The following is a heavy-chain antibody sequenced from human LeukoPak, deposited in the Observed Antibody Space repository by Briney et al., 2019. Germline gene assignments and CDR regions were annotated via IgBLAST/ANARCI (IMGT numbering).Heavy chain of an antibody. D-gene: IGHD6-13*01. Sequence: QPGGSLRLSCAASGFTVSSNCMTWVRQAPGKGLEWVSVFYRDGSTYYADSVKGRFTISRDNSKNTLYLQMNSLRAEDTAVYYCARDPQSSQQLVSYWGQGTLVIVSS. CDR2: FYRDGST. J-gene: IGHJ4*02. CDR3: ARDPQSSQQLVSY. CDR1: GFTVSSNC. V-gene: IGHV3-53*01.